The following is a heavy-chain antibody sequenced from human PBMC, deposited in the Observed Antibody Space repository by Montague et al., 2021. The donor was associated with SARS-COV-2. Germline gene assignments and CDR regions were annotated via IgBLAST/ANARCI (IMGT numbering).Heavy chain of an antibody. CDR3: ARATEWRGYYYYYYMDV. J-gene: IGHJ6*03. CDR2: TYYRFRWFN. Sequence: CAISGDSVSSNSAAWNWIRQSPSRGLEWLGRTYYRFRWFNDYAVSIRSRITINPDTSKNQFSLQLSSVTPEDTAVYYCARATEWRGYYYYYYMDVWGKGTTVTVSS. V-gene: IGHV6-1*01. CDR1: GDSVSSNSAA. D-gene: IGHD1-14*01.